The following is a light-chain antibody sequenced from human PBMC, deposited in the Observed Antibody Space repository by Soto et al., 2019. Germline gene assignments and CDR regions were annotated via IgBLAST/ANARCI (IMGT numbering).Light chain of an antibody. J-gene: IGLJ1*01. Sequence: QSALTQPASVSGSPGQSITISCTGTSSDVGSYNYVFWHQQHPGQAPKLMIYEVTHRASGIPDRFSASKSGNTASLTISGLQAGDEADYYCSSYRSSSTYVFGTGTKLTVL. V-gene: IGLV2-14*01. CDR1: SSDVGSYNY. CDR2: EVT. CDR3: SSYRSSSTYV.